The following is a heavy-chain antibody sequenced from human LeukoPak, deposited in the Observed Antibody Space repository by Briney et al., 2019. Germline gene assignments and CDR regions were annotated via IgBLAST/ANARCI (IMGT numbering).Heavy chain of an antibody. D-gene: IGHD6-13*01. CDR3: ARVAIAAADPYYFDY. CDR2: MSYDGSNK. CDR1: GFTFSSYS. Sequence: GRSLRLSCAASGFTFSSYSMPWVRQAPGKGLEWVAVMSYDGSNKYYADSVKGRFTISRDNSTNTLYLQMNSLRAEDTAVYYCARVAIAAADPYYFDYWGQGTLVTVSS. V-gene: IGHV3-30*01. J-gene: IGHJ4*02.